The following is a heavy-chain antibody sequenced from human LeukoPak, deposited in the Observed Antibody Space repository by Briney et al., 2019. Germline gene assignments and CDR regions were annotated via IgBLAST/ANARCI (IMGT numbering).Heavy chain of an antibody. Sequence: SETLSLTCTVSGCSISSGGYYWSWIRQHPGKGLEWIGYIYYSGSTYYSPSLKSRVTISVDTSKNQFSLKLSSVTAADTAVYYCATLHQNWFDPWGQGTLVTVSS. J-gene: IGHJ5*02. CDR3: ATLHQNWFDP. CDR2: IYYSGST. V-gene: IGHV4-31*03. CDR1: GCSISSGGYY.